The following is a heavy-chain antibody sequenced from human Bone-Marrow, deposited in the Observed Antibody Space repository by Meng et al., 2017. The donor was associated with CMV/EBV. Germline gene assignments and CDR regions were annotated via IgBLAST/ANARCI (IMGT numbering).Heavy chain of an antibody. CDR3: AKDQGLDFWSGDFDY. V-gene: IGHV3-30*02. D-gene: IGHD3-3*01. Sequence: GGSLRLSCAASGFTFSSYGMHWVRQAPGKGLEWVAFIRYDGSNKYYADSVKGRFTISRDNSKNTLYLQMNSLRAEDTAVYYCAKDQGLDFWSGDFDYWGQGTLVTVSS. J-gene: IGHJ4*02. CDR2: IRYDGSNK. CDR1: GFTFSSYG.